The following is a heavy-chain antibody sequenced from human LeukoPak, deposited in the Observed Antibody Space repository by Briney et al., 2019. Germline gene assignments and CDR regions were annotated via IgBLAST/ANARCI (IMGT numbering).Heavy chain of an antibody. CDR3: AKDMYSSSWYYFDY. D-gene: IGHD6-13*01. Sequence: PGRSLRLSCAASGFTFSSYGMHWVRQAPGKGLEWVAVISYDGSNKYYADSVKGRFTISRDNSKNTLYLQMNSLRAEDTAVYYCAKDMYSSSWYYFDYWGQETLVTVSS. J-gene: IGHJ4*02. CDR2: ISYDGSNK. CDR1: GFTFSSYG. V-gene: IGHV3-30*18.